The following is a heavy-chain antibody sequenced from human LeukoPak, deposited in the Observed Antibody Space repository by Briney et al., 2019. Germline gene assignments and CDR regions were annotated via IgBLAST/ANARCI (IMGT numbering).Heavy chain of an antibody. CDR1: GGSISSSSYY. V-gene: IGHV4-39*01. Sequence: PSETLSLTCTVSGGSISSSSYYWGWIRQPPGKGLEWIGSIYYSGSTYYNPSLKSRVTISVDTSKNQFSLKLSSVTAADTAVYYCARVDIVVVPSTTFDHWGHGILVTVSS. J-gene: IGHJ4*01. CDR3: ARVDIVVVPSTTFDH. D-gene: IGHD2-2*01. CDR2: IYYSGST.